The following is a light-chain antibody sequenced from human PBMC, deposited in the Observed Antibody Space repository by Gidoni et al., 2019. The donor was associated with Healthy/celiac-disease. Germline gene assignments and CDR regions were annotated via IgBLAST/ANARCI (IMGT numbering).Light chain of an antibody. CDR1: SSDVGGYNY. CDR3: CSYAGSLWV. CDR2: DVS. Sequence: QPALTQPRSVSGSPGQSVTISCTGTSSDVGGYNYVSWYPQHPGKAPKLMIYDVSKRPSGVPDRFSGSKSGNTASLTISGLQAEDEADYYCCSYAGSLWVFGGGTKLTVL. V-gene: IGLV2-11*01. J-gene: IGLJ3*02.